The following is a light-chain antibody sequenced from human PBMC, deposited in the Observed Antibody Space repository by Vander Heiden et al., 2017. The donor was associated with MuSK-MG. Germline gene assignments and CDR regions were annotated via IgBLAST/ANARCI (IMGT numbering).Light chain of an antibody. CDR3: QQYNNWPPLT. CDR1: QSVSIN. J-gene: IGKJ4*01. V-gene: IGKV3-15*01. Sequence: EILLTQSPATLSVSPGERATLSCRASQSVSINLAWYQQKRGQAPRLLIYGASTRATGIPARFSGGGSGTEFTLTISSLQSEDFAVYYCQQYNNWPPLTFGGGTKVEIK. CDR2: GAS.